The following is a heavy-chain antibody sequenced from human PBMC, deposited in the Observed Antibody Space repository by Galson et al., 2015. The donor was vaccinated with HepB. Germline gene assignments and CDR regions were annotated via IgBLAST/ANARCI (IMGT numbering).Heavy chain of an antibody. Sequence: CAISGDSVSSHSAAWNWIRQSPSRGLEWLGRTYYRSKWYNDYAVSVKSRITINPDTSKNQFSLQLNSVTPEDTAVYYCARGPPPLLWFGERSAGFDYWGQGTLVTVSS. CDR3: ARGPPPLLWFGERSAGFDY. D-gene: IGHD3-10*01. CDR2: TYYRSKWYN. CDR1: GDSVSSHSAA. J-gene: IGHJ4*02. V-gene: IGHV6-1*01.